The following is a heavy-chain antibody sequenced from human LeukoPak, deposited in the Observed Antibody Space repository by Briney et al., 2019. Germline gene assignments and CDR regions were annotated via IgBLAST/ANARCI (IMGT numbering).Heavy chain of an antibody. D-gene: IGHD6-25*01. Sequence: GGSLRLSYVVSGFTVSSSYMSWFRHAPGRGLGWVSVIYSGVSTYYADSVKARFTISKDKSKTTLYRQMTILRAEATAVNYGARERGHLDYWGQGTLVTVSS. J-gene: IGHJ4*02. CDR3: ARERGHLDY. CDR1: GFTVSSSY. CDR2: IYSGVST. V-gene: IGHV3-66*01.